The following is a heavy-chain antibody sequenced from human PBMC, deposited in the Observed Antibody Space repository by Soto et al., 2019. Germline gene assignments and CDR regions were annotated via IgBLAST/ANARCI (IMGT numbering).Heavy chain of an antibody. J-gene: IGHJ6*03. Sequence: QVQLVESGGGLVKPGGSLRLSCAASGFTFSDYYMSWIRQAPGKGLEWVSYISSSGSTIYYADSVKGRFTISRDNAKKSLYLQMNSRRSADKAVYYCARDPPYCSSTSCYYYYYMDVWGKGTTVTVSS. CDR3: ARDPPYCSSTSCYYYYYMDV. V-gene: IGHV3-11*01. D-gene: IGHD2-2*01. CDR2: ISSSGSTI. CDR1: GFTFSDYY.